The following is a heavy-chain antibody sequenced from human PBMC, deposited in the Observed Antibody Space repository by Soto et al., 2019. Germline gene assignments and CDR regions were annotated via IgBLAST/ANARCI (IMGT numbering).Heavy chain of an antibody. CDR2: IYYIGST. V-gene: IGHV4-59*01. CDR3: ARGLRRQLLNWFDP. D-gene: IGHD2-2*01. Sequence: SETLSLTGTVSVGSISSYYWSWIRQPPGKGLEWIGYIYYIGSTNYNPSLKSRVTISVDTSKNQFSLKLSSVTAADTAVYYCARGLRRQLLNWFDPWGQGTLVTVSS. CDR1: VGSISSYY. J-gene: IGHJ5*02.